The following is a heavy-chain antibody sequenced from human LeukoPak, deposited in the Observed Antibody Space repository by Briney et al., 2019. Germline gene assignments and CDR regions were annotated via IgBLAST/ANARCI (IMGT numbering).Heavy chain of an antibody. Sequence: SETLSLTCAVYGGSFSGYYWTWIRQPPGKGLEWIGEINHSGSTNYNPSLKSRVTISVNTSKNQFSLKLSAVAAADTAVYYCASVRRGFGESSKYYSYYYMDVWGIGTTVTISS. D-gene: IGHD3-10*01. V-gene: IGHV4-34*01. CDR2: INHSGST. CDR1: GGSFSGYY. J-gene: IGHJ6*03. CDR3: ASVRRGFGESSKYYSYYYMDV.